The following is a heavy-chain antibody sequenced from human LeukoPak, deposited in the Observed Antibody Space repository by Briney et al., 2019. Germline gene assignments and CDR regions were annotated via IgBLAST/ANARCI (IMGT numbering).Heavy chain of an antibody. Sequence: PSETLFLTCTVSGYSISSGYYWGWIRQPPGKGLEWIGSIYHSGSTYYNPSLKSRVTISVDTFKNQFSLKLSSVTAADTAAYYCARDYDVVVPAASYVNWFDPWGQGTLVTVSS. V-gene: IGHV4-38-2*02. CDR3: ARDYDVVVPAASYVNWFDP. CDR1: GYSISSGYY. J-gene: IGHJ5*02. D-gene: IGHD2-2*01. CDR2: IYHSGST.